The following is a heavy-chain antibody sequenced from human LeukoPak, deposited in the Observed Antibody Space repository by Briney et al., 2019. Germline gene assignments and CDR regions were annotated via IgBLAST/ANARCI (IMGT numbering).Heavy chain of an antibody. CDR3: ASGGSGRFAFDI. CDR2: ISYDGSNK. V-gene: IGHV3-30-3*01. D-gene: IGHD3-10*01. J-gene: IGHJ3*02. Sequence: PGRSLRLSCAASGFTFSSYAMHWVRQAPGKGREWVAVISYDGSNKYYADSVKGRFTISRDNSKNTLYLQMNSLRAEDTAVYYCASGGSGRFAFDIWGQGTMVTVSS. CDR1: GFTFSSYA.